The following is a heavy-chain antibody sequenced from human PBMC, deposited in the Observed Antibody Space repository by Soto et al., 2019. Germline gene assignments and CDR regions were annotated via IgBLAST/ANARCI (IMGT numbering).Heavy chain of an antibody. J-gene: IGHJ4*02. CDR3: AKVMGYSGYAMTDSDS. CDR2: ISGSGGST. Sequence: PGGSLRLSCAASGFTFSSYAMSWVRQAPGEGLEWVSAISGSGGSTYYADSVKGRFTISRDNSKNTLYLQMNSLRAEDTAVYYCAKVMGYSGYAMTDSDSWGQGTLVTVSS. V-gene: IGHV3-23*01. CDR1: GFTFSSYA. D-gene: IGHD5-12*01.